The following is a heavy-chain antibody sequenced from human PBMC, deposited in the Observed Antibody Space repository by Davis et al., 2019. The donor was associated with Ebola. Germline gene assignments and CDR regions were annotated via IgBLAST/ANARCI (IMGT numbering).Heavy chain of an antibody. CDR1: GGSFSGYY. V-gene: IGHV4-34*01. CDR2: INHSGST. J-gene: IGHJ6*02. Sequence: PSETLSLTCAVYGGSFSGYYWSWTRPPPGKGLDWIGKINHSGSTNYNPSLKSRVTISVDTSKNQFSLKLSSVTAADTAVYYCARHGPYGMDVWGQGTTVTVSS. CDR3: ARHGPYGMDV.